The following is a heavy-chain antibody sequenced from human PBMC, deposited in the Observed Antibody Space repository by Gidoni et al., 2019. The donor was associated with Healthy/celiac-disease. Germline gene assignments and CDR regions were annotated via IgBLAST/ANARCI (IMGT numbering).Heavy chain of an antibody. CDR2: IYHSGST. J-gene: IGHJ4*02. CDR3: ARALYDSSGYPLDW. Sequence: QVQLQESGPGPVKPSATLSLTCAVAGYSLSSCYYWGWIRQPPGKGLEWIGSIYHSGSTYYNPSLKSRVTISVDTSKNQFSLKLSSVTAADTAVYYCARALYDSSGYPLDWWGQGTLVTVSS. D-gene: IGHD3-22*01. CDR1: GYSLSSCYY. V-gene: IGHV4-38-2*01.